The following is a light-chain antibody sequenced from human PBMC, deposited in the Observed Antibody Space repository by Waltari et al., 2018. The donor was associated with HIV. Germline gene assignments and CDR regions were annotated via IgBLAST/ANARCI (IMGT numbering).Light chain of an antibody. Sequence: QPALTQPASVSGSPGPSITISCTATSSDVGGYNYVSWYQQHPGKAPKLMIYEVSNRPSGVSNRFSGSKSGNTASLTISGLQAEDEADYYCSSYTSSSTLVFGGGTKLTVL. V-gene: IGLV2-14*01. CDR1: SSDVGGYNY. CDR2: EVS. CDR3: SSYTSSSTLV. J-gene: IGLJ2*01.